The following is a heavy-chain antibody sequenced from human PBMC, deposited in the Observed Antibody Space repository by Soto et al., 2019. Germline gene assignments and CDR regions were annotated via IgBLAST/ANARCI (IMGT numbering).Heavy chain of an antibody. CDR1: GFTVSNSW. CDR3: ATTFEY. Sequence: GGSVRLSCAVSGFTVSNSWMHWVRQAPGEGLVWVSAINNDGSATFYADSVKGRFAISRDNARNTLFLQVNSLRAEDTGVYYCATTFEYWGKGTLVTVSS. J-gene: IGHJ4*02. CDR2: INNDGSAT. V-gene: IGHV3-74*01.